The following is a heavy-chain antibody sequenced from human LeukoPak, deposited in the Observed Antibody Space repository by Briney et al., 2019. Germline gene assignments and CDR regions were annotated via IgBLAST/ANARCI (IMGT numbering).Heavy chain of an antibody. CDR3: ARGEINSSGWYMDYFHH. J-gene: IGHJ1*01. CDR1: GGSISNYY. D-gene: IGHD6-19*01. Sequence: SETLSLTCTVSGGSISNYYWSWIRQPPGKGLEWIGYIYYTGSTNYNPSLKSRVTISLDTSKNQFSLKLTSVTAADTAVYYCARGEINSSGWYMDYFHHWGQGTLVTVSS. CDR2: IYYTGST. V-gene: IGHV4-59*01.